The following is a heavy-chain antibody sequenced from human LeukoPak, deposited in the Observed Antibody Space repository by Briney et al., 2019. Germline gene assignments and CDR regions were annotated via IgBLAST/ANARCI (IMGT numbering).Heavy chain of an antibody. CDR2: IYYRGST. CDR3: ASLYKWSLDY. CDR1: GGSISSGGYY. Sequence: TLSLTCTVSGGSISSGGYYWSWIRQHPGKGLEWIGYIYYRGSTYYNPSLKSRVTISVDTSKNQFSLKLISLTAADTAVSYCASLYKWSLDYWGQGTLVTVSS. J-gene: IGHJ4*02. V-gene: IGHV4-31*03. D-gene: IGHD1-1*01.